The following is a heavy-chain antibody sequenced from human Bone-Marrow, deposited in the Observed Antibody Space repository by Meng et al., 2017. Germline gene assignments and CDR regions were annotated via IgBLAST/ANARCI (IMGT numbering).Heavy chain of an antibody. CDR2: IWYDGSNK. D-gene: IGHD7-27*01. CDR3: ARDDWGPIGY. V-gene: IGHV3-33*01. Sequence: VEVGGSGGVVCQPGGSRRLACAASGFTFSSYGMHWVRQAPGKGLEWVAVIWYDGSNKYYADSVKGRFTISRDNSKNTLYLQMNSLRAEDTAVYYCARDDWGPIGYWGQGTLVTVSS. CDR1: GFTFSSYG. J-gene: IGHJ4*02.